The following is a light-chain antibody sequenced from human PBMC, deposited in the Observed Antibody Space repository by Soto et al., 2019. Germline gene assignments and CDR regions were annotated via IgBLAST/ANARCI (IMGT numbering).Light chain of an antibody. V-gene: IGLV2-14*03. CDR3: SLYTTSSTHV. CDR1: SSDVAYYNY. J-gene: IGLJ1*01. CDR2: DVT. Sequence: QSALTQPASVSGSPGQSITISCTGTSSDVAYYNYVSWFQQHPGKAPKLIISDVTNRPSGVSNRFSGSKSGNTASLTISGLQAEDEAHYYCSLYTTSSTHVFGTGTKVTVL.